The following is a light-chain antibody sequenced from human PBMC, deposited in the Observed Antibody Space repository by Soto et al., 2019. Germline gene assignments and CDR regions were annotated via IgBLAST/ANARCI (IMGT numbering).Light chain of an antibody. CDR1: QSVSSSF. J-gene: IGKJ3*01. Sequence: EIVLTQSPGTLSLSLGERATLSCRASQSVSSSFVAWFQQKPGQAPRLLMYRVANRATGIPDRFSGSGSGTDFTLTINRLEPEDFAVYYCQQYGSSPFTFGPGTKVDIK. CDR2: RVA. V-gene: IGKV3-20*01. CDR3: QQYGSSPFT.